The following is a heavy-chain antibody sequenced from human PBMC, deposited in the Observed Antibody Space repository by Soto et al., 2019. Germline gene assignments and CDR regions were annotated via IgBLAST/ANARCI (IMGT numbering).Heavy chain of an antibody. V-gene: IGHV3-7*01. J-gene: IGHJ3*02. Sequence: EVQLVESGGGLVQPGGSLRLSCAVSGFTFSSYWMSWVRQAPGKGLEWVANIKQDGSEKYYMDSEKGRFTISRDNAKNSLFLQVNRLRVEDTAVYYCARGGHCSPTSCHTSRSSFDIWGQGTMVTVSS. CDR2: IKQDGSEK. D-gene: IGHD2-2*01. CDR3: ARGGHCSPTSCHTSRSSFDI. CDR1: GFTFSSYW.